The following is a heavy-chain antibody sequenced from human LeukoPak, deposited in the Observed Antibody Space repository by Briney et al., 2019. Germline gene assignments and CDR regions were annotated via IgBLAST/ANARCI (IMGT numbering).Heavy chain of an antibody. CDR2: IYYSGST. CDR3: VRYCGSTACYTRAVDY. J-gene: IGHJ4*02. D-gene: IGHD2-2*02. Sequence: SETLSLTCTVSGGSISGSSYYWGWIRQPPGKGLEWIGSIYYSGSTYYNPSLKSRVTISVDTSKNQFSLKLSSVTAADTAVYYCVRYCGSTACYTRAVDYWGQGTLVTVSS. CDR1: GGSISGSSYY. V-gene: IGHV4-39*07.